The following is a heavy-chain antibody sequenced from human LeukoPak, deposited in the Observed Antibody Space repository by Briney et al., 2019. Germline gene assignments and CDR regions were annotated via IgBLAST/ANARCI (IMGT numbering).Heavy chain of an antibody. CDR1: GGSISSYY. Sequence: SETLSLTCTVSGGSISSYYWSWIRQPPGKGLEWIGYIYYSGSTNYNPSLKSRVTISVGTSKNQFSLKLSSVTAADTAVYYSAREIAVAGHIDYWGQGTLVTVSS. CDR2: IYYSGST. CDR3: AREIAVAGHIDY. J-gene: IGHJ4*02. D-gene: IGHD6-19*01. V-gene: IGHV4-59*01.